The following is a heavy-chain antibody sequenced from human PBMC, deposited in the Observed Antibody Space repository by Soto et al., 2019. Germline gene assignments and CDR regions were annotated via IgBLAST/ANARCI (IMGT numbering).Heavy chain of an antibody. CDR3: AKGLSGYLFWSGSYGMDV. J-gene: IGHJ6*02. D-gene: IGHD3-3*01. Sequence: QVQLVESGGGVVQPGRSLRLSCAASGFTFSSYGMHWVRQAPGKGLEWVAVISYDGSNKYYADSVKGRFTISRDNSKNTLYLQMNSLRAEDTAVYYCAKGLSGYLFWSGSYGMDVWGQGTTVTVSS. CDR2: ISYDGSNK. CDR1: GFTFSSYG. V-gene: IGHV3-30*18.